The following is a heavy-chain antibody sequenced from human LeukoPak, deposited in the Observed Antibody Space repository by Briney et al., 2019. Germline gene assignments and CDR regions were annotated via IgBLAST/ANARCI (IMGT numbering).Heavy chain of an antibody. D-gene: IGHD2-2*01. V-gene: IGHV1-2*02. Sequence: ASVKVSCKASGYTITGYYMHWVRQAPGQGLEWMGWINPNSGGTNYAQKFQGRVTMTRDTSISTAYIELSRLRSDDTAVYYCARAFYCSSTSCPSNPPYYYMDVWGKGTTVTVSS. CDR2: INPNSGGT. J-gene: IGHJ6*03. CDR3: ARAFYCSSTSCPSNPPYYYMDV. CDR1: GYTITGYY.